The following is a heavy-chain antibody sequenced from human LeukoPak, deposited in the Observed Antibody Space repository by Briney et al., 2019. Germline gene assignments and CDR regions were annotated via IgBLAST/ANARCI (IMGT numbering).Heavy chain of an antibody. V-gene: IGHV4-34*01. CDR3: ARAHYYDSSADFDY. J-gene: IGHJ4*02. D-gene: IGHD3-22*01. CDR2: INHSGST. CDR1: GGSFSGYY. Sequence: SETLSLTCAVYGGSFSGYYWSWIRQPPGKGLEWIGEINHSGSTNYNPSLKSRVTISVDTSKNQFSLKLSSVTAADTAVYYCARAHYYDSSADFDYWGQGTLVTVPS.